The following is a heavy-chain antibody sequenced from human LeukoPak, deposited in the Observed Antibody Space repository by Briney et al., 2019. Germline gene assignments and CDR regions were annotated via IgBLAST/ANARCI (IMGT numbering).Heavy chain of an antibody. Sequence: GGSLRLSCAASGFTFSSYAMSWVRQAPGKGLEWVSAISGSGGSTYYADSVKGRFTISRDNSKNTLYLQMNSLRAEDTAVYYCAKDVAIGVVPADLWYFDLWGRGTLVTVSS. CDR3: AKDVAIGVVPADLWYFDL. J-gene: IGHJ2*01. D-gene: IGHD2-2*01. CDR2: ISGSGGST. V-gene: IGHV3-23*01. CDR1: GFTFSSYA.